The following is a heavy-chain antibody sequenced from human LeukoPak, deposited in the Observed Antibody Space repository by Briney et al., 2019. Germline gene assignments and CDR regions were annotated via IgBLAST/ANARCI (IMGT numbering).Heavy chain of an antibody. CDR1: GFTFSSYG. D-gene: IGHD3-10*01. V-gene: IGHV3-30*18. J-gene: IGHJ4*02. CDR2: ISYDGSNK. Sequence: GGSLRLSCAASGFTFSSYGMHWVRQAPGKGLEWVAVISYDGSNKYYADSVKGRFTISRDNSKNTLYLQMNSLRAEDTAVYYCAKGGLGELLPFDCWGQGTLVTVSS. CDR3: AKGGLGELLPFDC.